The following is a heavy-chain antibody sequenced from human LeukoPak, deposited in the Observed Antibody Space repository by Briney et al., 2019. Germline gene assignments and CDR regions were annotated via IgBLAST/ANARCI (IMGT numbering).Heavy chain of an antibody. V-gene: IGHV4-59*01. D-gene: IGHD2-21*02. CDR1: GGSINNYY. Sequence: SETLSLTCTVSGGSINNYYWSWIRQPPGKGLEYIGYTHYSGSTNSNPSLKSRVTMSVDTSKNQFSLKLKSVTAADTAVYYCARNYCGVDCFAFDFWGQGTMVTVSS. J-gene: IGHJ3*01. CDR3: ARNYCGVDCFAFDF. CDR2: THYSGST.